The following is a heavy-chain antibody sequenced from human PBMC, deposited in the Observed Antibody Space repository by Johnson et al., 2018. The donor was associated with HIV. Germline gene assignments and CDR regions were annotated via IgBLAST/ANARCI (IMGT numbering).Heavy chain of an antibody. Sequence: QVQLVESGGGVVQPGRSLRLSCAASGFTFSSYGMHWVRQAPGKGLEWVANIKQDGSEKYYVDSVKGRFTISRDNSKNTLYLQMNSLRAEDTAVYYCAKVYSSSVPAPGIWGQGTMVTVSS. J-gene: IGHJ3*02. D-gene: IGHD6-6*01. CDR1: GFTFSSYG. V-gene: IGHV3-30*18. CDR3: AKVYSSSVPAPGI. CDR2: IKQDGSEK.